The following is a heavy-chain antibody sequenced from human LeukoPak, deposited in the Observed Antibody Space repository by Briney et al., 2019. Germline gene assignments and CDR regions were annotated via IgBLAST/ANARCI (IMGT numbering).Heavy chain of an antibody. J-gene: IGHJ4*02. Sequence: SETLSLTCTVSGGSVSSGSYYWSWIRQPPGKGLEWIGYIYYSGSTNYNPSLKSRVTISVDTSKSQFSLKLNSVTAADTAVYYCARGPDDSSEKALYYFHYWGQGTLVTVSS. CDR2: IYYSGST. D-gene: IGHD3-22*01. CDR3: ARGPDDSSEKALYYFHY. CDR1: GGSVSSGSYY. V-gene: IGHV4-61*01.